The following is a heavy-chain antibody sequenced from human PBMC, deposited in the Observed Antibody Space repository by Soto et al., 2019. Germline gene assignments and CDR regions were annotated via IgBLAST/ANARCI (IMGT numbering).Heavy chain of an antibody. CDR3: ARVNIVSTFYVDS. CDR1: GDSVSSDSAA. J-gene: IGHJ4*02. Sequence: QTLSLPCAISGDSVSSDSAAWNLIRQSPSRGLEWLGRTYYRSKWYNDYAVSVKGRISINPDTSKNQFSLQLNSVTPEDTAVYYCARVNIVSTFYVDSWGQGTLVTVSS. D-gene: IGHD5-12*01. CDR2: TYYRSKWYN. V-gene: IGHV6-1*01.